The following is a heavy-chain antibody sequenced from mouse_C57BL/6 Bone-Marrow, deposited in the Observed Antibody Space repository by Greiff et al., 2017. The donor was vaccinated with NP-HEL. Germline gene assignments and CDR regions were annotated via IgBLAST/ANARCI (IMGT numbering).Heavy chain of an antibody. CDR3: AREVTTVGNYAMDY. CDR2: ISDGGSYT. V-gene: IGHV5-4*01. J-gene: IGHJ4*01. CDR1: GFTFSSYA. D-gene: IGHD1-1*01. Sequence: EVQLVESGGGLVKPGGSLKLSCAASGFTFSSYAMSWVRQTPEKRLEWVATISDGGSYTYYPDNVKGRFTISRDNAKNNLYLQMSHLKSEDTAMYYCAREVTTVGNYAMDYWGQGTSVTVSS.